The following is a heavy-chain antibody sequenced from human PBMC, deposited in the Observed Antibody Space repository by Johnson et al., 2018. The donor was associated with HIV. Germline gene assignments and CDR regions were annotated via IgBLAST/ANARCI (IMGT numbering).Heavy chain of an antibody. D-gene: IGHD5-18*01. CDR3: AKDKGIQLWLNAFDI. J-gene: IGHJ3*02. Sequence: VQLVESGGGVERPGGSLRLSCVGSGFIFDDYGMSWVRQVPGKGLEWVSGIDWTGASTGYADSVKGRFTIFRDNAKNSLYLQMNSLRAEDTALYYCAKDKGIQLWLNAFDIWGQGTMVTVSS. V-gene: IGHV3-20*04. CDR1: GFIFDDYG. CDR2: IDWTGAST.